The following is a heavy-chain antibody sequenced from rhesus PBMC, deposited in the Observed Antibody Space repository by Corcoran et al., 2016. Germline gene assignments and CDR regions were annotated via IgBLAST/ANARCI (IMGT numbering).Heavy chain of an antibody. V-gene: IGHV4-80*01. CDR1: GASIRSNW. CDR3: GRELRWLLQQAY. D-gene: IGHD3-28*01. J-gene: IGHJ4*01. Sequence: QVQLQESGPGLVKPSETLSLTCPVSGASIRSNWWSWIRQPPGKGLAWIGEMDGHSGNTKYRPSLTSRVTISKDASKTQISLNLSSGTAADTAVYYCGRELRWLLQQAYWGQGVLVTVSS. CDR2: MDGHSGNT.